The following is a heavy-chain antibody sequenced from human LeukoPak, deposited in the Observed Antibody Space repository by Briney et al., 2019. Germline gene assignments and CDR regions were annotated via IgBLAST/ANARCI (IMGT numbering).Heavy chain of an antibody. CDR1: GFTFSSCA. CDR2: ISGSGAST. J-gene: IGHJ4*02. D-gene: IGHD4-17*01. CDR3: AKDRYGDYSFDS. V-gene: IGHV3-23*01. Sequence: PGGSLRLSCAASGFTFSSCAMNWVRQAPGKGLEWVSSISGSGASTYDADSVKGRFTISRGNSKNTLYLQMNSLRAEDTAIYYCAKDRYGDYSFDSWGQGTLVTVSS.